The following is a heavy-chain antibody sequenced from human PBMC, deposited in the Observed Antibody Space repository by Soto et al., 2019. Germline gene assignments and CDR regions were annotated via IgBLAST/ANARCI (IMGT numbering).Heavy chain of an antibody. Sequence: SETLSLTCTVSGGSISSSSYYWGWIRQPPGKGLEWIGSIYYSGSTYYNPSLKSRVTMTRDTSTSTVYMELSSLRSEDTAVYYCAGRGGMVKDRYYYYGMDVWGQGTTVTVSS. CDR3: AGRGGMVKDRYYYYGMDV. D-gene: IGHD5-18*01. CDR2: IYYSGST. CDR1: GGSISSSSYY. J-gene: IGHJ6*02. V-gene: IGHV4-39*07.